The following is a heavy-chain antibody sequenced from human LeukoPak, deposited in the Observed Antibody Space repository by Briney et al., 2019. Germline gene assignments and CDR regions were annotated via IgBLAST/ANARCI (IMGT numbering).Heavy chain of an antibody. Sequence: SETLSLTCTVSGGSISSTSHYWGWIRQPPGKGLEWIGSIYYRGSTYYNPSLKSRVTISVDTSKNQFSLKLSSVTAADTAVYYCARGPYYYDTPDAFDIWGQGTMVTVSS. V-gene: IGHV4-39*01. D-gene: IGHD3-22*01. CDR1: GGSISSTSHY. J-gene: IGHJ3*02. CDR3: ARGPYYYDTPDAFDI. CDR2: IYYRGST.